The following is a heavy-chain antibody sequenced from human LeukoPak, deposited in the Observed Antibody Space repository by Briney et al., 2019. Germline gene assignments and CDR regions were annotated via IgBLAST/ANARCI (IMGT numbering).Heavy chain of an antibody. J-gene: IGHJ4*02. CDR2: IIPIFGTA. V-gene: IGHV1-69*05. Sequence: ASVKVSCKASGGTFSSYAISWVRQAPGHGLEWMGGIIPIFGTANYAQKFQGGVTITTDESTSTAYMELSSLRSEYTAVYYCARSNRVGYYGSGSYYIDYWGQGTLVTVSS. CDR3: ARSNRVGYYGSGSYYIDY. CDR1: GGTFSSYA. D-gene: IGHD3-10*01.